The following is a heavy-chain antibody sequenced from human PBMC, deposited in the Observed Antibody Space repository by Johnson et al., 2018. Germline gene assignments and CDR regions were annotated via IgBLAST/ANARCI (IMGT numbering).Heavy chain of an antibody. Sequence: QVQLVESGGGVVQPGRSLRLSCAASGFTFSSYGMHWVRQAPGKGLEWVAVISYDGSNKYYADSVKGRFTISRDNSKNTLYLQMNSLRAEDTAVYYCARDFYDYGDYGDAFDIWGQGTTVTVSS. CDR1: GFTFSSYG. D-gene: IGHD4-17*01. V-gene: IGHV3-30*03. CDR2: ISYDGSNK. CDR3: ARDFYDYGDYGDAFDI. J-gene: IGHJ3*02.